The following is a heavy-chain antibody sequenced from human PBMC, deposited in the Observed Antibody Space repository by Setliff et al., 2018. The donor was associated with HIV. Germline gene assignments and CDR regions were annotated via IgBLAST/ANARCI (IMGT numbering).Heavy chain of an antibody. Sequence: PGGSLRLSCAASGFTFSNYAMSWVRQAPGEGLEWVSAILSTYIYYADSVRGRFTISRDNAKNSLYLQMNSLRAEDTAVYYCARVGVGATVFFDYWGQGTLVTVSS. CDR2: ILSTYI. V-gene: IGHV3-21*01. CDR3: ARVGVGATVFFDY. J-gene: IGHJ4*02. CDR1: GFTFSNYA. D-gene: IGHD1-26*01.